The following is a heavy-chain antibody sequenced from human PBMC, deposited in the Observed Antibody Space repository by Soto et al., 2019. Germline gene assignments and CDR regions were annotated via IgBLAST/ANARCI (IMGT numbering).Heavy chain of an antibody. CDR3: ARLAPLYDSIWFDP. V-gene: IGHV2-26*01. Sequence: SGPTLVNRTETLTVTCTVSGFSLSNARMGVSWIRQPPGKALEWLAHIFSNDEKSYSTSLKSRLTISKDTSKSQVVLTMTNMDPVGTATYYCARLAPLYDSIWFDPWAQGTLVTVS. CDR2: IFSNDEK. D-gene: IGHD3-22*01. CDR1: GFSLSNARMG. J-gene: IGHJ5*02.